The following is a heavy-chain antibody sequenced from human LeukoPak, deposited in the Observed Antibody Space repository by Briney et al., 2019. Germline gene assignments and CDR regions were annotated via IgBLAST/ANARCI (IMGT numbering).Heavy chain of an antibody. CDR2: ISSRACGGTT. CDR1: GFTFGDYA. V-gene: IGHV3-49*04. CDR3: TRERDYYDSSGYYYVRYFQH. J-gene: IGHJ1*01. D-gene: IGHD3-22*01. Sequence: GGSLRLSCTASGFTFGDYAMSWVRQAPGKGLEWVGFISSRACGGTTEYAASVKGRFTISRDDSKSIAYLQMNSLKTEDTAVYYCTRERDYYDSSGYYYVRYFQHWGQGTLVTVSS.